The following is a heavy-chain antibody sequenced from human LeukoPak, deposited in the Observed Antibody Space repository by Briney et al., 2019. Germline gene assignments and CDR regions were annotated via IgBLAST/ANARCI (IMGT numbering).Heavy chain of an antibody. J-gene: IGHJ4*02. Sequence: SETLSLTCSVSGGSISTYYWSWIRQPAGKGLEWIGRVYRSGSTNYNPSLKSRVTMSVDTSKNQFSVRLSPVTAADTAVYYCARGSSSWPARFDYWGQGTLVTVSS. D-gene: IGHD6-13*01. CDR2: VYRSGST. CDR1: GGSISTYY. V-gene: IGHV4-4*07. CDR3: ARGSSSWPARFDY.